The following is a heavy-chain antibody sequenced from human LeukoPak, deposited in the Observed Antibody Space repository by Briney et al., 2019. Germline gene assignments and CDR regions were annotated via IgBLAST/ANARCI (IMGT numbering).Heavy chain of an antibody. J-gene: IGHJ6*02. D-gene: IGHD1-26*01. CDR3: APVGANLYYYGMDV. Sequence: SVKVSCKASGGTFSSYAISWVRQAPGQGLEWMGRIIPILGIANYAQKFQGRVTITADKSTSTAYMELSSLRSEDTAVYYCAPVGANLYYYGMDVWGQGTTVTVSS. CDR1: GGTFSSYA. CDR2: IIPILGIA. V-gene: IGHV1-69*04.